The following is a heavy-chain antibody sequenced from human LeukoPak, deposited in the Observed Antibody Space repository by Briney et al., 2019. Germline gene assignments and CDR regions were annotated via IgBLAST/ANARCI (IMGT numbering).Heavy chain of an antibody. CDR2: IYTSGST. CDR3: ARDQGTYGFDI. CDR1: GGSISSGSYY. Sequence: SETLSLTCTVSGGSISSGSYYWSWIRQPAGKGLEWIGRIYTSGSTNYNPSLKSRVTISVDTSKNQFSLKLSSVTAADTAVYYCARDQGTYGFDIWGQGTMVTVSS. V-gene: IGHV4-61*02. J-gene: IGHJ3*02.